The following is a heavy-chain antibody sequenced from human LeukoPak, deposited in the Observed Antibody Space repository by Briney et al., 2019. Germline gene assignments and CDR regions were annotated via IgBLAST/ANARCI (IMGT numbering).Heavy chain of an antibody. CDR3: AKDGLAYSGYDYVYYYYGMDV. CDR2: ISVSSGTI. CDR1: GFTFSSYA. V-gene: IGHV3-23*01. Sequence: GGSLRLSCAASGFTFSSYAMNWVHQAPGKGLEWVSSISVSSGTIYYADSVKGRFTISRDNSKNTLYLQMNSLRAEDTAVYYCAKDGLAYSGYDYVYYYYGMDVWGQGTTVTVSS. J-gene: IGHJ6*02. D-gene: IGHD5-12*01.